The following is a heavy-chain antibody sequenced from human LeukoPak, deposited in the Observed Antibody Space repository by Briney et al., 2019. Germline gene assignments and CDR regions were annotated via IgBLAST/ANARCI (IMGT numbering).Heavy chain of an antibody. CDR3: AKTQDGGRYYYDSSGYTKDY. V-gene: IGHV3-23*01. D-gene: IGHD3-22*01. Sequence: GGSLRLSCAASGFTFSGYAMSWVRQAPGKGLEWVSAISGSGGSTYYADSVKGRFTISRDNSKNTLYLQMNSLRAEDTAVYYCAKTQDGGRYYYDSSGYTKDYWGQGTLVTVSS. CDR1: GFTFSGYA. J-gene: IGHJ4*02. CDR2: ISGSGGST.